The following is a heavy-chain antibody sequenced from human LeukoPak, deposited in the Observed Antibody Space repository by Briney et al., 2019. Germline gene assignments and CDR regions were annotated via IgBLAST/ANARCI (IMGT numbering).Heavy chain of an antibody. CDR2: IIPILGIA. V-gene: IGHV1-69*02. CDR1: GGTFSSYT. D-gene: IGHD7-27*01. Sequence: VASVKVSCKASGGTFSSYTISWVRQAPGQGLEWMGRIIPILGIANYAQKFQGRVTITADKSTSTAYMGLSSLRSEDTAVYYCASLQPLGIIDYWGQGTLVTVSS. CDR3: ASLQPLGIIDY. J-gene: IGHJ4*02.